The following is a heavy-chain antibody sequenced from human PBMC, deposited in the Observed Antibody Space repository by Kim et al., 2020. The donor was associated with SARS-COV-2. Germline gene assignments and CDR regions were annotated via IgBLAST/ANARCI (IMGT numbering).Heavy chain of an antibody. J-gene: IGHJ4*02. D-gene: IGHD1-26*01. CDR2: ISYDGSNK. V-gene: IGHV3-30*18. Sequence: GGSLRLSCAASGFTFSSYGMHWVRQAPGKGLEWVAVISYDGSNKYYADSVKGRFTISRDNSKNTLYLQMNSLRAEDTAVYYCAKEESGSNPPFDYWGQGTLVTVSS. CDR3: AKEESGSNPPFDY. CDR1: GFTFSSYG.